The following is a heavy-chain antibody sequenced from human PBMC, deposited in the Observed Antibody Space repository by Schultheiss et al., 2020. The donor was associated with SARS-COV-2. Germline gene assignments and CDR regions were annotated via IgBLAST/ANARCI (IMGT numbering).Heavy chain of an antibody. CDR2: IKSKTDGGTT. V-gene: IGHV3-15*01. CDR1: GFTFSSYG. Sequence: GGSLRLSCAASGFTFSSYGMHWVRQAPGKGLEWVGRIKSKTDGGTTDYAAPVKGRFTISRDNSKNTLYLQMNSLRAEDTAVYYCARDPIEMATIVSCPDYWGQGTLVTVSS. J-gene: IGHJ4*02. D-gene: IGHD5-24*01. CDR3: ARDPIEMATIVSCPDY.